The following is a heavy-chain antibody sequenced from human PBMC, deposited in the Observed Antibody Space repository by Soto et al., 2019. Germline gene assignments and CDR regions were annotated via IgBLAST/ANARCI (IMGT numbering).Heavy chain of an antibody. CDR1: GFTFSDHY. V-gene: IGHV3-11*01. CDR3: ARDQYYYGSGSYPYYYYGMDV. D-gene: IGHD3-10*01. CDR2: ISSSGSTI. J-gene: IGHJ6*02. Sequence: QVQLVESGGGLVKPGGSLRLSCAASGFTFSDHYMSWIRQAPGKGLEWVSYISSSGSTIYYADSVKGRFTISRDNAKNSLYLQMNSLRAEDTAVYYCARDQYYYGSGSYPYYYYGMDVWCQGTTVTVSS.